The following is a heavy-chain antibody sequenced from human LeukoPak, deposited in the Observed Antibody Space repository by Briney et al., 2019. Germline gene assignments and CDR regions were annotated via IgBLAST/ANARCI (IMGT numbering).Heavy chain of an antibody. V-gene: IGHV3-48*03. CDR1: GFTFSSYE. J-gene: IGHJ6*03. CDR2: ISSSGDTI. CDR3: ARDATTAIGTVYMDV. Sequence: QSGGSLRLSCAASGFTFSSYEMNWVRQAPGKGLEWVSYISSSGDTIYYADSVKGRFTISRDNAKNSLYLQMNSQRAEDTAVYYCARDATTAIGTVYMDVWGKGTTVTISS. D-gene: IGHD1-1*01.